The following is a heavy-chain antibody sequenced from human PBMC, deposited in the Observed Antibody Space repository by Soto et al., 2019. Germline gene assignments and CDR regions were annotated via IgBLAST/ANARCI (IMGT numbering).Heavy chain of an antibody. CDR1: GFSLNTSGVG. J-gene: IGHJ4*02. CDR3: ARFGYNYAWYYFDY. V-gene: IGHV2-5*02. Sequence: QITLKESGPTLVKPTQTLTLTCTFSGFSLNTSGVGVGWIRQPPGKALEWHALIYWDDDKRYSPSLKSRLTITKDTSKNQVVVTMTNMDPVDTATYYCARFGYNYAWYYFDYWGQGTLVTVSS. CDR2: IYWDDDK. D-gene: IGHD5-18*01.